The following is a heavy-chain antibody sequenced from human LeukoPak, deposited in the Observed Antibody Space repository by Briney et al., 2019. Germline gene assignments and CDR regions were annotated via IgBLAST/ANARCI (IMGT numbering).Heavy chain of an antibody. Sequence: GGSLRLSCAASGFSVRSNYMSWVRQAPGKGLESVAVIHGGGTTLYADSVKGRFTISRDDSKNTLSLQMNSLRDEDTALYYCVKSYSGWTGQSWGQGTQVTVSS. J-gene: IGHJ5*02. CDR1: GFSVRSNY. D-gene: IGHD6-19*01. V-gene: IGHV3-66*01. CDR3: VKSYSGWTGQS. CDR2: IHGGGTT.